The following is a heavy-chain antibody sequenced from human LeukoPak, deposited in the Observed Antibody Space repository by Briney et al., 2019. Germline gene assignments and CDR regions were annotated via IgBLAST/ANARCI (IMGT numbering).Heavy chain of an antibody. J-gene: IGHJ4*02. CDR1: GFTLSSYG. D-gene: IGHD6-6*01. CDR3: ARAVGAARPYFDY. Sequence: GGSLRLSCAASGFTLSSYGMHWVRQAPGKGLEWVAVIWYDGSNKYYADSVKGRFTISRDNSKNTLYLQMNSLRAEDTAVYYCARAVGAARPYFDYWGQGTLVTVSS. CDR2: IWYDGSNK. V-gene: IGHV3-33*01.